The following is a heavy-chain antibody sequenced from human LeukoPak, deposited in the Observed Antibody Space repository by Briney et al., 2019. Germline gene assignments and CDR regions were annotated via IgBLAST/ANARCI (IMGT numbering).Heavy chain of an antibody. D-gene: IGHD3-22*01. J-gene: IGHJ4*02. CDR3: AKDGLPLYYYDSMPPDY. Sequence: GGSLRLSCAASGFTFSSYAMSWVRQAPGKGLEWVSAISGSGGSTYYADSVKGRFTISRDNSKNTLYLQMNSLRAEDTAVYYCAKDGLPLYYYDSMPPDYWGQGTLVTVSS. V-gene: IGHV3-23*01. CDR2: ISGSGGST. CDR1: GFTFSSYA.